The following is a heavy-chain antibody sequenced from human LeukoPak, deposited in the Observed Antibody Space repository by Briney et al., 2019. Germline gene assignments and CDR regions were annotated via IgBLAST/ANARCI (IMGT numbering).Heavy chain of an antibody. CDR2: IIPIFGTA. D-gene: IGHD3-16*02. V-gene: IGHV1-69*05. CDR3: ARVTLGPSYDYVWGSYRYTGFDY. J-gene: IGHJ4*02. CDR1: GGTFSCYA. Sequence: SVKVSCKASGGTFSCYAISWVRQAPRQGLEWMGGIIPIFGTANYAQKFQGRVTMTTDTSTSTAYMELRSLRSDDTAVYYCARVTLGPSYDYVWGSYRYTGFDYWGQGTLVTVSS.